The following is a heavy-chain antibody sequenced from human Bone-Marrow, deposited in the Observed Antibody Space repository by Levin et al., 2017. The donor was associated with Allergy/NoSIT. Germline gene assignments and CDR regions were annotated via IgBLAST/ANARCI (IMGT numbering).Heavy chain of an antibody. CDR3: ARNGAWSFEF. Sequence: QPGGSLRLSCASSGFTFSGYWMAWVRQAPGKGLEWVANINRDGGDGYYVDSVKGRFTISRDNARNSLDLQMNSLRVEDTAVYYCARNGAWSFEFWGQGTLVTVSS. D-gene: IGHD2-8*01. V-gene: IGHV3-7*02. CDR2: INRDGGDG. J-gene: IGHJ4*02. CDR1: GFTFSGYW.